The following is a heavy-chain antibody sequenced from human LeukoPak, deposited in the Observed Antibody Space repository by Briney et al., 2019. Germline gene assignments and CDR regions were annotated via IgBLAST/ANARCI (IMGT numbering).Heavy chain of an antibody. CDR1: GGSISSGSYY. D-gene: IGHD3-10*01. CDR3: ARGGGATGGLWFGELLDAFDI. V-gene: IGHV4-61*02. CDR2: IYTSGST. Sequence: PSETLSLTCTVSGGSISSGSYYWSWIRQPAGKGLEWIGRIYTSGSTNYNPSLKSRVTISVDTSKNQFSLKLSSVTAADTAVYYCARGGGATGGLWFGELLDAFDIWGQGTMVTVSS. J-gene: IGHJ3*02.